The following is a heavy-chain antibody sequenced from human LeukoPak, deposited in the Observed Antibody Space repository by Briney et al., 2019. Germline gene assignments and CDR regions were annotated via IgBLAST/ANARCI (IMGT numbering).Heavy chain of an antibody. Sequence: GASVKVSCKASGYTFTSYGISWVRQAPGQGLEWMGIINPSGGSTSYAQKFQGRVTMTRDMSTSTVYMELSSLRSEDTAVYYCATSQGWFGELDTSYWGQGTLVTVSS. D-gene: IGHD3-10*01. V-gene: IGHV1-46*01. CDR1: GYTFTSYG. J-gene: IGHJ4*02. CDR2: INPSGGST. CDR3: ATSQGWFGELDTSY.